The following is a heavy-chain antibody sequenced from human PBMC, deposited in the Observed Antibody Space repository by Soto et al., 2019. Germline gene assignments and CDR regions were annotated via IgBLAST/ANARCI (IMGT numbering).Heavy chain of an antibody. D-gene: IGHD3-10*01. V-gene: IGHV3-30*18. Sequence: QVQLVESGGGVVQPGRSLRLSCAASGFTFSSYGMHWVRQAPGKGLEWVAVISYDGSKKYYADSVKGRFTISRDDSKNTLYLQMNSLRAEDTAVDYCANSGSYPQTFDYWGQGTLVTVSS. J-gene: IGHJ4*02. CDR2: ISYDGSKK. CDR3: ANSGSYPQTFDY. CDR1: GFTFSSYG.